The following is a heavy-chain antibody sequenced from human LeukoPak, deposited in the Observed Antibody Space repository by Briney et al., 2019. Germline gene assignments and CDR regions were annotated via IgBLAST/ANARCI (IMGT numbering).Heavy chain of an antibody. V-gene: IGHV3-48*02. CDR1: GFTFSYYS. CDR3: ARGRTDFDY. CDR2: ISSTSSTI. Sequence: GGSLRLFCAASGFTFSYYSMNWVRQAPGKGLEWVSYISSTSSTIYYPDSVKGRFTISRDNAKNSLFLQMNSLRDEDTAMYYCARGRTDFDYWGQGTLVTVSS. J-gene: IGHJ4*02.